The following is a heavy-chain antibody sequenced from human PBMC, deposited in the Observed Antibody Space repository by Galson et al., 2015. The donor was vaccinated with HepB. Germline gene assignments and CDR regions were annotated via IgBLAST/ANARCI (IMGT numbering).Heavy chain of an antibody. D-gene: IGHD3-10*01. CDR3: ARDPSYYNVRGSGWFDY. CDR2: IIPIFGTA. J-gene: IGHJ4*02. V-gene: IGHV1-69*13. CDR1: GGTFSSYA. Sequence: SVKVSCKASGGTFSSYAISWVRQAPGQGLEWMGGIIPIFGTANYAQKFQGRVTITADESTSTAYMELSSLRSEDTAVYYCARDPSYYNVRGSGWFDYWGQGTLVTVSS.